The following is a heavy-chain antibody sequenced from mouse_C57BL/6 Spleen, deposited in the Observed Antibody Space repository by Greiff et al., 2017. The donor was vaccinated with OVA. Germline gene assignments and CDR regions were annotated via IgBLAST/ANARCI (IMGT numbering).Heavy chain of an antibody. V-gene: IGHV1-69*01. D-gene: IGHD1-1*01. CDR2: IDPADSYT. CDR3: ARREGSSYDYAMDY. J-gene: IGHJ4*01. CDR1: GYTFTSYW. Sequence: VQLQQPGAELVMPGASVKLSCKASGYTFTSYWMNWVKQRPGQGLEWIGEIDPADSYTNYNQKFKGKSTLTVDKSSSTAYMQLSSLTSEDSAVYYCARREGSSYDYAMDYWGQGTSVTVSS.